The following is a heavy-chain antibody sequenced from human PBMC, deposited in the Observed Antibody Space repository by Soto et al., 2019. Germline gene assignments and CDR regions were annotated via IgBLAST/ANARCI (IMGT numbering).Heavy chain of an antibody. Sequence: SVKVSCKASGGTFSSYAISWVRQAPGQGLEWMGGIIPIFGTANYAQKFQGRVTITADESTSTAYMELSSLRSEDTAVYYCARTQWEPYYFDYWGQGTLVTVSS. V-gene: IGHV1-69*13. CDR1: GGTFSSYA. D-gene: IGHD1-26*01. CDR2: IIPIFGTA. CDR3: ARTQWEPYYFDY. J-gene: IGHJ4*02.